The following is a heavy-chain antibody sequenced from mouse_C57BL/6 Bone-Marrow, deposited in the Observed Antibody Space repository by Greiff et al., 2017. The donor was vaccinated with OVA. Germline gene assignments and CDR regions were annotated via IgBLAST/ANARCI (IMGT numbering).Heavy chain of an antibody. CDR3: ARPAWFAD. CDR2: IDPANGNT. V-gene: IGHV14-3*01. J-gene: IGHJ3*01. CDR1: GFNIKNTY. Sequence: EVQLQQSVAELVRPGASVKLSCTASGFNIKNTYMPWVKQRPEQGLEWIGRIDPANGNTKYAPKFQGKATITADTSSNTAYLQLSSLTSEDTALYYCARPAWFADWGQGTLVTVSA.